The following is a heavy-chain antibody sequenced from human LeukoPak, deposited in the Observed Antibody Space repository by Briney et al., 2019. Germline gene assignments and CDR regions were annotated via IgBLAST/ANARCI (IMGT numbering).Heavy chain of an antibody. CDR3: ARDRVEAFDY. V-gene: IGHV4-30-4*01. CDR2: IYYSGST. Sequence: NWVRQAPGKGLEWIGYIYYSGSTYYNPSLKSRVTISVDTSKNQFSLKLSSVTAADTAVYYCARDRVEAFDYWGQGTLVTVSS. J-gene: IGHJ4*02. D-gene: IGHD2-15*01.